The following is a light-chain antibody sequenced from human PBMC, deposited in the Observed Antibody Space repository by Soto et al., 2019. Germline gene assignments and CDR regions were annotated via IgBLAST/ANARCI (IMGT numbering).Light chain of an antibody. CDR3: KSYAGSNTYV. J-gene: IGLJ1*01. Sequence: QSGLTQPPSASGSPGQSVTISFTGTKDDVGFYDFVSWYQHHPGKAPRLIIYEVVQRPSGVPDRFSGSKSGNTASLTVSGLQAADEADYFCKSYAGSNTYVFGSGTKVTVL. V-gene: IGLV2-8*01. CDR2: EVV. CDR1: KDDVGFYDF.